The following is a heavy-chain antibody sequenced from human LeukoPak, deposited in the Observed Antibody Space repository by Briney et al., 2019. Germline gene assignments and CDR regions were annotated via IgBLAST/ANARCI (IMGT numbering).Heavy chain of an antibody. J-gene: IGHJ4*02. CDR2: IYYSGST. Sequence: KASETLSLTCTVSGGSISSGSYYWSWIRQPPGKGLEWIGYIYYSGSTNYNPSLKSRVTISVDTSKNQFSLKLSSVTAADTAVYYCARARSALDYWGQGTLVTVSS. CDR3: ARARSALDY. CDR1: GGSISSGSYY. D-gene: IGHD3-3*01. V-gene: IGHV4-61*01.